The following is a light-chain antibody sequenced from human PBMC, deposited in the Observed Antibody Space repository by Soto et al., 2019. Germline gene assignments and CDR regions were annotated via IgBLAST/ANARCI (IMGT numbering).Light chain of an antibody. Sequence: QSALTQPASVSGSPGQSISISCTGTSSDVGAYKYVSWYQQHPGKAPKLIIFKVTNRPSGVSNRLSGSQSGNTASLTISGLQAEDESHYYCFSYTSRNTLVFGGGTKVTVL. CDR2: KVT. CDR3: FSYTSRNTLV. J-gene: IGLJ3*02. CDR1: SSDVGAYKY. V-gene: IGLV2-14*01.